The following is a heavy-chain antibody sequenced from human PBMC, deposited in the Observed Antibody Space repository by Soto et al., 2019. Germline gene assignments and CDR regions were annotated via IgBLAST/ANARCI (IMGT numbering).Heavy chain of an antibody. Sequence: GGSLRLSCAASGFTFSSYAMSWVRQAPGKGLEWVSAINGSGGSTYYADSVKGRFTISRDNSKNTLYLQMNSLRAEDTAVYYCAKDPFSAGSGSYYPQHYYYYYMDVWGKGTTVTVSS. J-gene: IGHJ6*03. V-gene: IGHV3-23*01. CDR3: AKDPFSAGSGSYYPQHYYYYYMDV. CDR1: GFTFSSYA. CDR2: INGSGGST. D-gene: IGHD3-10*01.